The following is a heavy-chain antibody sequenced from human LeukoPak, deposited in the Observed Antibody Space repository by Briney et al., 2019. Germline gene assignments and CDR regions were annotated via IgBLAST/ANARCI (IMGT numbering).Heavy chain of an antibody. CDR2: ISYDGSNK. CDR1: GFTFSSYG. CDR3: AKGLVALYSSSWYPDY. D-gene: IGHD6-13*01. V-gene: IGHV3-30*18. J-gene: IGHJ4*02. Sequence: GGSLRLSCAASGFTFSSYGMHWVRQAPGKGLEGVAVISYDGSNKYYADSVKGRFTISRDNSKNTLYLQMNSLRAEDTAVYYCAKGLVALYSSSWYPDYWGQGTLVTVSS.